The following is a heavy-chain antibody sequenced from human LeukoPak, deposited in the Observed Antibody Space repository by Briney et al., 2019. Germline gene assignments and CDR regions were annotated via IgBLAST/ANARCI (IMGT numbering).Heavy chain of an antibody. V-gene: IGHV4-61*02. CDR2: IYTSGST. CDR1: GGSISSGSYY. CDR3: ASTISGGGTRSFDY. D-gene: IGHD6-13*01. J-gene: IGHJ4*02. Sequence: SQTLSLTCTVSGGSISSGSYYWSWIRQPAGKGLEWIGRIYTSGSTNYNPSLKSRVTISVDTSKNQFSLKLSSVIAADTAVYYCASTISGGGTRSFDYWGREPWSPSPQ.